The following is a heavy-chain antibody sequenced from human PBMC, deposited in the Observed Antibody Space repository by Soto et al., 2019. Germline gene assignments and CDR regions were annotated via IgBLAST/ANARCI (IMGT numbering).Heavy chain of an antibody. J-gene: IGHJ3*02. CDR3: ARWGDYYDSSGYFYAFDI. D-gene: IGHD3-22*01. CDR2: INVGNGNT. Sequence: GASVKVSCKASGYTFTSYAMHWVRQAPGQRLEWMGWINVGNGNTKYSQKFQGRVTITRDTSASTAYMELSSLRSEDTAVYYCARWGDYYDSSGYFYAFDIWGQGTMVTVSS. CDR1: GYTFTSYA. V-gene: IGHV1-3*01.